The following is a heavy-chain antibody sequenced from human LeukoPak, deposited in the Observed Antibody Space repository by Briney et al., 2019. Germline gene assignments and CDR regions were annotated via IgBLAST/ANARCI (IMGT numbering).Heavy chain of an antibody. Sequence: GGSLRLSCAASGFTFTSYAMTWVRQAPGKGLEWVSGISGGGAATYYADSVEGRFTISRDNSKNTLYLQMNSLRAEDTAVYYCARQLTRGAFDIWGQGTMVTVST. V-gene: IGHV3-23*01. CDR1: GFTFTSYA. D-gene: IGHD3-10*01. CDR2: ISGGGAAT. J-gene: IGHJ3*02. CDR3: ARQLTRGAFDI.